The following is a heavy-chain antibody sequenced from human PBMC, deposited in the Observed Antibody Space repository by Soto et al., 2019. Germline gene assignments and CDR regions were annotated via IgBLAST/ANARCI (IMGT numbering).Heavy chain of an antibody. J-gene: IGHJ6*02. D-gene: IGHD1-7*01. CDR1: GGSITSITNHY. CDR2: ISYSGHT. Sequence: QVRLQESGPGLVKPSETLSLTCTVSGGSITSITNHYCSWIRQPPGRGLEWIGYISYSGHTSSNPSLKSRVILSVDTSKNQVSLNLASVTAADTAVYYCATQGFGTLHGLVDVWGQGTTVTVSS. V-gene: IGHV4-59*08. CDR3: ATQGFGTLHGLVDV.